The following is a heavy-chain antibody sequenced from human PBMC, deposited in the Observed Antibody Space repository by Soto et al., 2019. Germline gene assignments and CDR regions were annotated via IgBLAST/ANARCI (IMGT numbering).Heavy chain of an antibody. CDR3: AKDIAVTSRYYYDGMVV. CDR1: GFTFDDYA. V-gene: IGHV3-9*01. J-gene: IGHJ6*02. CDR2: ISWNSDSI. D-gene: IGHD4-17*01. Sequence: EVRLVESGGGLVQPGRSLRLSCAASGFTFDDYAMHWVRQAPGKGLEWVAGISWNSDSIAYADSVKGRFTISRDNARNSLYLQMNRLRAEDTALYYCAKDIAVTSRYYYDGMVVCGQGTTVSVSS.